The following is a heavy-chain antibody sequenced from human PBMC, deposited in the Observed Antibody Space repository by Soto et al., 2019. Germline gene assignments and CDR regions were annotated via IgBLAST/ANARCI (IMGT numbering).Heavy chain of an antibody. J-gene: IGHJ5*02. D-gene: IGHD5-12*01. CDR1: GFTFSSYS. CDR2: ISSSSSTI. CDR3: ASDLTYDGWFDR. Sequence: EVQLVESGGGLVQPGGSLRLSCAASGFTFSSYSMNWVRQAPGKGLEWVSYISSSSSTIYYADSVKGRFTISRDNAKNSLYLQTNSLRDEDTAVYYCASDLTYDGWFDRWGQGTLVTVSS. V-gene: IGHV3-48*02.